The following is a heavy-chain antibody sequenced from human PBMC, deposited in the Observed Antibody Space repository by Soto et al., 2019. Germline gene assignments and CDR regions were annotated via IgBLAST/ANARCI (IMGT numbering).Heavy chain of an antibody. CDR2: MNPNSGNT. CDR1: GYTFASYD. CDR3: ATLNGDYRYIAFDI. J-gene: IGHJ3*02. D-gene: IGHD4-17*01. V-gene: IGHV1-8*01. Sequence: ASVKVSCKASGYTFASYDVTWVRQAPGQGLEWMGWMNPNSGNTGYAQKFQGRVTMTRNTSISTAYMELSSLRSEDTAVYYCATLNGDYRYIAFDIWGQGTMVTVSS.